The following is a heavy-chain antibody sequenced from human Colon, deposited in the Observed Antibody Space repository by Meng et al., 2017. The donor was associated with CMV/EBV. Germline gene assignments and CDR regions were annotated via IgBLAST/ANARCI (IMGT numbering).Heavy chain of an antibody. Sequence: FSGFSFSTSGVGVGWIRQPPGKALEWLALIYWNDDKRFSPSLKSRLTITKDTSKHQVVLTMTNVDPVDTGTYYCARRPPFRGVQGFDPWGQGTLVTVSS. CDR2: IYWNDDK. CDR1: GFSFSTSGVG. J-gene: IGHJ5*02. V-gene: IGHV2-5*01. D-gene: IGHD3-16*01. CDR3: ARRPPFRGVQGFDP.